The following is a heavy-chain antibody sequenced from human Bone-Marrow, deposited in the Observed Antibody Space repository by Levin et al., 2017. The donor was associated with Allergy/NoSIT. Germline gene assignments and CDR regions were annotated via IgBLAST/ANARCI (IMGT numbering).Heavy chain of an antibody. CDR1: GFTFSSYA. CDR3: AKEQYRSYGSHDS. J-gene: IGHJ4*02. D-gene: IGHD5-18*01. Sequence: GESLKISCAASGFTFSSYAMSWVRQAPGKGLEWISTISGSGGSTYYADSVKGRFPISRDNSKNTLYLQMNNLRAEDTAVYDCAKEQYRSYGSHDSWGQGTLVTASS. V-gene: IGHV3-23*01. CDR2: ISGSGGST.